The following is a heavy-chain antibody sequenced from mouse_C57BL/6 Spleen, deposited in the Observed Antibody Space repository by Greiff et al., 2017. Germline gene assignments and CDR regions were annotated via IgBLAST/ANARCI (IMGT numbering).Heavy chain of an antibody. CDR2: IYPGSGST. J-gene: IGHJ2*01. Sequence: QVQLQQPGAELVKPGASVKMSCKASGYTFTSYWITWVKQRPGQGLEWIGDIYPGSGSTNYNEKFKSKATLTVDTSSSTAYMQLSSLTSEDSSVYYCARDYGNYVYYFDYWGQGTTLTVSS. CDR1: GYTFTSYW. D-gene: IGHD2-1*01. CDR3: ARDYGNYVYYFDY. V-gene: IGHV1-55*01.